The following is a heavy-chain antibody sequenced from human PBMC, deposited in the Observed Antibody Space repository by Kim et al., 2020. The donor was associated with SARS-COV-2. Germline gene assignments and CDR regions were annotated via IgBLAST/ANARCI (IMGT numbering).Heavy chain of an antibody. Sequence: SETLSLTCTVSGGSISSTSYYWGWIRQPPGKGLEWIGSIYYSGSTYYNPSLKSRVTISVDTSKNQFSLKLSSVTAADTAVYYCARVESPLPFLRGFVHY. CDR2: IYYSGST. V-gene: IGHV4-39*01. CDR3: ARVESPLPFLRGFVHY. CDR1: GGSISSTSYY. D-gene: IGHD3-3*01. J-gene: IGHJ4*01.